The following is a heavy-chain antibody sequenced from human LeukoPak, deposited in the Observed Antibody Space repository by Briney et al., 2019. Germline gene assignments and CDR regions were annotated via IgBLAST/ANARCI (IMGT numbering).Heavy chain of an antibody. CDR1: GYTFTSYG. Sequence: ASVTVSCKASGYTFTSYGISWVRQAPGQGLEWMGWINPNSGGTNYAQKFQGRVTMTRDTSISTAYMELSRLRSDDTAVYYCARALRYFDWLLDLDYWGQGTLVTVSS. D-gene: IGHD3-9*01. J-gene: IGHJ4*02. CDR3: ARALRYFDWLLDLDY. CDR2: INPNSGGT. V-gene: IGHV1-2*02.